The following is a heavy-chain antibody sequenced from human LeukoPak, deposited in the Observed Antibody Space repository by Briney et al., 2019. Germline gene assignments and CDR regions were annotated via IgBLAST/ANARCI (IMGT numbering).Heavy chain of an antibody. CDR2: IYPGDSDT. V-gene: IGHV5-51*01. CDR3: ARCAKIGMVTFIDY. Sequence: GESLKISXKGSGYSFTSYWIGWVRQMPGKGLEWMGIIYPGDSDTRYSPSFEGQVTISADKSISTAYLQWSSLKASDTAMYFCARCAKIGMVTFIDYWGQGTLVTVSS. J-gene: IGHJ4*02. D-gene: IGHD4-23*01. CDR1: GYSFTSYW.